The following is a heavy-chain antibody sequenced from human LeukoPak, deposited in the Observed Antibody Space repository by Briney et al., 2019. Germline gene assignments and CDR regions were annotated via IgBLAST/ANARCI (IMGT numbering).Heavy chain of an antibody. Sequence: PGGSLRLSCAASGFTFSSYWMSWVRQAPGKGLEWVANIKQDGSEKYYVDSVKGRFTISRDNAKNSLYLQMNSLRAEDTAVYYCARDRSVPAAMLRDSWGQGTLVTVSS. D-gene: IGHD2-2*01. CDR2: IKQDGSEK. V-gene: IGHV3-7*01. J-gene: IGHJ4*02. CDR1: GFTFSSYW. CDR3: ARDRSVPAAMLRDS.